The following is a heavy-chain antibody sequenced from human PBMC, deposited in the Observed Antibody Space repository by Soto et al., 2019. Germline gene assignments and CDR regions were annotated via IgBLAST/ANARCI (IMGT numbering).Heavy chain of an antibody. CDR3: ARGGTVVIDSMT. D-gene: IGHD2-15*01. CDR2: IYHSGIT. V-gene: IGHV4-4*02. J-gene: IGHJ5*02. CDR1: GVSISSSNW. Sequence: QVQLQESGPGLVKPSGTLSLTCAVSGVSISSSNWWSWVRQPPGKGLEWIGQIYHSGITNYSPSLKSRVTISVDTSQNHFSLKLTSVTAADTAVYYCARGGTVVIDSMTWGQGTLVTVSS.